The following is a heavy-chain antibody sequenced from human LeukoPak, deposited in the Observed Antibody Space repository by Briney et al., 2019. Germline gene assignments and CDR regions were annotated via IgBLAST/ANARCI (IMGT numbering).Heavy chain of an antibody. D-gene: IGHD4-17*01. CDR1: GYSFTTYW. Sequence: GESLKISCEGSGYSFTTYWIGWVRQMPGKGLEWMGIIYPGDSDTRYSPSFQGQVTISVDKSIGTAYLQWSSLKASDTAMYYCARSNDYGYNFDYWGQGTLVTVSS. J-gene: IGHJ4*02. CDR3: ARSNDYGYNFDY. CDR2: IYPGDSDT. V-gene: IGHV5-51*01.